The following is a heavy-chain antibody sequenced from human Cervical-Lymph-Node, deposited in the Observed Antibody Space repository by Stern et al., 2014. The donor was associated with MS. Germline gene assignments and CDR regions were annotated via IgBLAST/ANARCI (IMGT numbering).Heavy chain of an antibody. J-gene: IGHJ4*02. Sequence: VQLQESGPGLVRPSQTLSLTCTVSGGSISSGSDYWSWIRQPVGKGLEWIGRIHPSGSAFYTPSLKSRVTISTDTSMNQFSLELNSATAADTAIYYCASGYRIFDYWGQGILVTVS. CDR1: GGSISSGSDY. V-gene: IGHV4-61*02. CDR2: IHPSGSA. D-gene: IGHD5-18*01. CDR3: ASGYRIFDY.